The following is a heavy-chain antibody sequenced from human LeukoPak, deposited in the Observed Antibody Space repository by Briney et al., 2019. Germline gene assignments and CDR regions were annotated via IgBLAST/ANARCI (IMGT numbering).Heavy chain of an antibody. J-gene: IGHJ4*02. CDR2: INPNSGGT. Sequence: EASVKVSCKASGGTFSSYAISWVRQAPGQGLEWMGRINPNSGGTNYAQKFQGRVTMTRDTSISTAYMELSRLRSDDTAVYYCASYGSYSGGDCSFFPYWGQGTLVTVSS. CDR1: GGTFSSYA. CDR3: ASYGSYSGGDCSFFPY. V-gene: IGHV1-2*06. D-gene: IGHD2-21*02.